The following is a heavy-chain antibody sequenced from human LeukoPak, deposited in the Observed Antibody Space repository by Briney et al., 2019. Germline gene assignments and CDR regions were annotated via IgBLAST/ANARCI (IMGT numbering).Heavy chain of an antibody. CDR3: ARGLFDSSGYYLFDY. CDR2: INHSGIT. V-gene: IGHV4-39*07. D-gene: IGHD3-22*01. Sequence: SETLSLTCTVSGGSISSSSYYWGWIRQPPGKGLEWIGEINHSGITNYNPSLKSRVTISLDTSKNQFSLKLSSVTAADTAVYYCARGLFDSSGYYLFDYWGQGTLVTVSS. CDR1: GGSISSSSYY. J-gene: IGHJ4*02.